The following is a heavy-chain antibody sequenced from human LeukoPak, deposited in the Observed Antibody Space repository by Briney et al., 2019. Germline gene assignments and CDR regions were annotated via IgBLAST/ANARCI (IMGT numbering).Heavy chain of an antibody. CDR3: AKDRGSNGWSLDY. D-gene: IGHD6-19*01. CDR1: GFTFSSYA. V-gene: IGHV3-23*01. J-gene: IGHJ4*02. CDR2: ITRDGTK. Sequence: PGGSLRLSCVASGFTFSSYAMSWVRQAPGKGLEWFSGITRDGTKYYADSVRGRFTVSRDNSKSTLYLQVNSLRADDTAVYYCAKDRGSNGWSLDYWGQGTLVTVSS.